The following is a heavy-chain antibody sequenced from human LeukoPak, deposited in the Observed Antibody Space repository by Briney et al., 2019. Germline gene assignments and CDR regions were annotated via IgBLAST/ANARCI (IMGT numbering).Heavy chain of an antibody. J-gene: IGHJ4*02. CDR1: GFTFNSYG. Sequence: GGSLRLSCAASGFTFNSYGMHWVRQAPGKGLEWVAVIWYDGSNKYYADSVKGRFTISRDNSKNTPYLQMNSLRAEDTSVYYCARPNGYSSGWFFDYWGQGTLVTVSS. CDR3: ARPNGYSSGWFFDY. CDR2: IWYDGSNK. D-gene: IGHD6-19*01. V-gene: IGHV3-33*01.